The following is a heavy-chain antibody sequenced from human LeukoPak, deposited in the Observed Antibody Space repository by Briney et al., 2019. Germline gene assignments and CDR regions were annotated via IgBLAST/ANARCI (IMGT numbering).Heavy chain of an antibody. CDR1: GGSISSGSYY. CDR3: ARSTVVWDYFDY. CDR2: IYTSGST. V-gene: IGHV4-61*02. Sequence: SETLSLTCTVSGGSISSGSYYWSWIRQPAGKGLEWIGRIYTSGSTNYNPSLKSRVTISVDTSKNQFSLKLSSVTAADTAVYYCARSTVVWDYFDYWGQGTLVTVSS. J-gene: IGHJ4*02. D-gene: IGHD4-23*01.